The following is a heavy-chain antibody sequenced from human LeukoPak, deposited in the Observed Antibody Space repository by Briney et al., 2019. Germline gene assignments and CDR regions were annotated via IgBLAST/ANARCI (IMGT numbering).Heavy chain of an antibody. V-gene: IGHV3-23*01. Sequence: PGGSLRLSCAASGFTFSSYAMSWVRQAPGKGLEWVSAISGSGGSTYYADSVKGRFTISRDNSKNTLYLQMNSLRAEDTAVYYCATDSNYSPYYYYYYMDVWGKGTTVTVFS. J-gene: IGHJ6*03. CDR2: ISGSGGST. D-gene: IGHD4-11*01. CDR3: ATDSNYSPYYYYYYMDV. CDR1: GFTFSSYA.